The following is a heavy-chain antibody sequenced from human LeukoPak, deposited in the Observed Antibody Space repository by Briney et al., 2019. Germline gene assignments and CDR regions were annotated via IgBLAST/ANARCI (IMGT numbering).Heavy chain of an antibody. CDR2: FDPEDGET. CDR3: ATVHGKPEAFDI. V-gene: IGHV1-24*01. D-gene: IGHD1-14*01. Sequence: ASVKVSCKVSGYTLTELSMHWVRQAPGKGLEWMGGFDPEDGETIYAQKFQGRVTMTEDTSTDTAYMELSSLRSEDTAVYYCATVHGKPEAFDIWGQGTMVTVSS. CDR1: GYTLTELS. J-gene: IGHJ3*02.